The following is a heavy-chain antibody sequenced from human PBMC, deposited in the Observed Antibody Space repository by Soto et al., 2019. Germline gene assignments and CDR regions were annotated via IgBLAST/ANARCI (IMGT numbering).Heavy chain of an antibody. Sequence: QVQLVQSGADVKKPGTSVKVSCKAAGYSFTNYCMYWVRQAPGQGLEWMGMINPRTGSTRHAQKFQDRVTLTRDTSTTTVYMELSTLISDDTAVYYCARDGGLLTASWHYDLWGPGTLVTVSS. V-gene: IGHV1-46*01. J-gene: IGHJ2*01. D-gene: IGHD2-15*01. CDR3: ARDGGLLTASWHYDL. CDR2: INPRTGST. CDR1: GYSFTNYC.